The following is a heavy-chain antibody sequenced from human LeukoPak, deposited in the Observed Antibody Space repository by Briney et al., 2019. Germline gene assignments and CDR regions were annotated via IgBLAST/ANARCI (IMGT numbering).Heavy chain of an antibody. D-gene: IGHD2/OR15-2a*01. CDR1: GFTFSSYA. V-gene: IGHV3-23*01. CDR3: AREGPRGNSQFDY. CDR2: ISGSGGST. Sequence: GGSLRLSCAASGFTFSSYAMSWVRQAPGKGLEWVSAISGSGGSTYFADSVKGRVTVSRDISKNMLYLQMNSLRAEDTAIYYCAREGPRGNSQFDYWGQGTLVTVSS. J-gene: IGHJ4*02.